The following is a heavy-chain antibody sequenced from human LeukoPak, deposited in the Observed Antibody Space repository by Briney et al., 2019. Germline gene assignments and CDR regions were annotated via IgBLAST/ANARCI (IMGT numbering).Heavy chain of an antibody. CDR1: GFMFGSYW. V-gene: IGHV3-7*01. J-gene: IGHJ6*04. CDR3: SRALEV. Sequence: GGSLRVSCEVSGFMFGSYWMDWVRQAPGRGLERVANINQDGSEKYFVDSVRGRFTISRDNARNSLYLQMNSLRAEDTAVYYCSRALEVWGKGTTVTVSS. CDR2: INQDGSEK.